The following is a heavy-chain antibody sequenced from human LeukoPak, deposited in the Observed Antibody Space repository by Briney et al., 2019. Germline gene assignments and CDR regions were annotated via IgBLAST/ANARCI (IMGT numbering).Heavy chain of an antibody. CDR3: ARGYSGYDLSHFDY. CDR1: GGSISSGGYY. Sequence: SETLSLTCTVSGGSISSGGYYWSWIRQHPGKGLEWIGYIYYSGSTYYNPSLKSRVTISVDTSKNQFSLKLSSVTAADTAVYYRARGYSGYDLSHFDYWGQGTLVTVSS. CDR2: IYYSGST. J-gene: IGHJ4*02. V-gene: IGHV4-31*03. D-gene: IGHD5-12*01.